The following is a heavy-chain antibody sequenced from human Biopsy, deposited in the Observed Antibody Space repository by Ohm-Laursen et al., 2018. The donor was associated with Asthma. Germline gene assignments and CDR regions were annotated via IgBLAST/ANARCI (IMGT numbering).Heavy chain of an antibody. V-gene: IGHV4-30-4*01. CDR1: GGSTGSSDHH. CDR2: VFWSGST. CDR3: ARVASYGDVYFGIDV. J-gene: IGHJ6*02. D-gene: IGHD4-17*01. Sequence: SQTLSLTCRVSGGSTGSSDHHWAWIRQAPGKGLEWIGFVFWSGSTHYSRSLERRVSISIDTATNEFSMKLWSVTPADTAVYFCARVASYGDVYFGIDVWGPGTTVSVS.